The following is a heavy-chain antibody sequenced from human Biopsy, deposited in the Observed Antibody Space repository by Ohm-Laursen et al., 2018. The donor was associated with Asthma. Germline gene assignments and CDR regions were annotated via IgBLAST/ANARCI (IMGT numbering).Heavy chain of an antibody. Sequence: SLRLSCTASGFTFRTYSMSWVRQVPGKGLEWVANIKHDGSEKNHVDSLKGRFTISRDNAKNSLYLQMNSLRAEDTAVYYCARTFHFWSPYHAEHYQLWGQGTLVTVSS. V-gene: IGHV3-7*01. CDR3: ARTFHFWSPYHAEHYQL. CDR1: GFTFRTYS. CDR2: IKHDGSEK. D-gene: IGHD3-3*02. J-gene: IGHJ1*01.